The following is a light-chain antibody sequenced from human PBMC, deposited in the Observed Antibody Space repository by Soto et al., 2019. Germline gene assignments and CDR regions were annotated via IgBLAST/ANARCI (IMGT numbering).Light chain of an antibody. CDR3: AAWDGSLNGWV. Sequence: QSVLTQPPSASGTPGQRVTISCSGSSSNIGSDIVNWYQQFPGTAPKLFIYSNDQRPSGVPDRFSGSKSGTSASLAISGLQSEDEADYFCAAWDGSLNGWVFGGGTQLTVL. CDR1: SSNIGSDI. V-gene: IGLV1-44*01. J-gene: IGLJ3*02. CDR2: SND.